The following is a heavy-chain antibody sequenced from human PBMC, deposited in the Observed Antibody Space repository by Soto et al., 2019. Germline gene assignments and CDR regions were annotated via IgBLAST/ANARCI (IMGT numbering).Heavy chain of an antibody. Sequence: ASVKVSCKASGYTFGNNDISWVRQATGQGLEWMGWMNPNSGNTGYAQKFQGRVSMTRNTSITTAYLELSSLSSVSAADTAVYYCARDRSNSPDFFDSWGQGTLVTVSS. J-gene: IGHJ4*02. CDR1: GYTFGNND. V-gene: IGHV1-8*01. CDR2: MNPNSGNT. CDR3: ARDRSNSPDFFDS. D-gene: IGHD1-1*01.